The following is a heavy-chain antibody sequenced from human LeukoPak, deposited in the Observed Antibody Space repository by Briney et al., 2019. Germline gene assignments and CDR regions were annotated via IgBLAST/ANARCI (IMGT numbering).Heavy chain of an antibody. CDR2: IYYSGST. D-gene: IGHD3-10*01. Sequence: SLSLTCTVSGGSISSGGYYWSWIRQHPGKGLEWIVYIYYSGSTYYNPSLKSRVTISVDTSKTQFSLKLCSVTASDTAVYYCARDSGSGSYHLNYWGQGTLVTVSS. J-gene: IGHJ4*02. CDR1: GGSISSGGYY. V-gene: IGHV4-31*03. CDR3: ARDSGSGSYHLNY.